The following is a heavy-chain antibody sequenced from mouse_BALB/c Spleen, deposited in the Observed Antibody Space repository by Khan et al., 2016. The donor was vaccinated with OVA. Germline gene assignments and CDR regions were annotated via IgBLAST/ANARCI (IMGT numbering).Heavy chain of an antibody. J-gene: IGHJ1*01. CDR2: INSDGSAI. CDR3: MSYGDYGYYDV. V-gene: IGHV11-2*02. D-gene: IGHD2-13*01. CDR1: GFTFSGFW. Sequence: EVQLVETGGGLVQPGGSRGLSCEGSGFTFSGFWMSWVRQTPGKTLEWIGDINSDGSAINYAPSIKDRFTIFRDNDKSTLYLQMSNVRSEDTATYFCMSYGDYGYYDVCGAGTTATVSS.